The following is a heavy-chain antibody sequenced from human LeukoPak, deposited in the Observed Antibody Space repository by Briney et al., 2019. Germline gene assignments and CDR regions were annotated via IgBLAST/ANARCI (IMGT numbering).Heavy chain of an antibody. CDR1: GGSISTYY. Sequence: SETLSLTCTVSGGSISTYYWSWIRQPPGRGLEWIGYIYYSGYTNYDPSLKSRVTISVDTSKNQFSLKLSSVTAADTAVYYCARTTEDCNSASCYQYCFDPWGQGTLVTVSS. V-gene: IGHV4-59*01. D-gene: IGHD2-2*01. CDR2: IYYSGYT. J-gene: IGHJ5*02. CDR3: ARTTEDCNSASCYQYCFDP.